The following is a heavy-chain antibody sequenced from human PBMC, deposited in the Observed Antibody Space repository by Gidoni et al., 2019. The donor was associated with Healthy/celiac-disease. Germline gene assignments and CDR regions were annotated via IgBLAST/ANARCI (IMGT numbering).Heavy chain of an antibody. CDR2: MNPNSCNT. CDR1: GYTFTSYD. V-gene: IGHV1-8*01. J-gene: IGHJ4*02. D-gene: IGHD6-13*01. Sequence: QVQLVQSGAEVKKPGASVKVSCKASGYTFTSYDINWVRQATGQVLEWMGWMNPNSCNTGYAQKFQGRVTITRNTSISTAYMALSSLRSEDTAVYYCAIQVGQQLDRSKFDYWGQGTLVTVSS. CDR3: AIQVGQQLDRSKFDY.